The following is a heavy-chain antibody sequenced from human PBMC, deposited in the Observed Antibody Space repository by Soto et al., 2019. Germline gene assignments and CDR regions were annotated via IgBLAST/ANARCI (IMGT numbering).Heavy chain of an antibody. D-gene: IGHD2-21*02. CDR2: IYWDDDK. V-gene: IGHV2-5*02. CDR3: THSRCGGDCLQSYSSHYYYGMDV. J-gene: IGHJ6*02. CDR1: GFSLSTGGVG. Sequence: QITLMESGPTLVKPTQTLTLTCTFSGFSLSTGGVGVGWIRQPPGKALEWLALIYWDDDKRYSPSLRSRLTITKDTSKNQVVLTMTNMHPVDTATYYCTHSRCGGDCLQSYSSHYYYGMDVWGQGTTVTVSS.